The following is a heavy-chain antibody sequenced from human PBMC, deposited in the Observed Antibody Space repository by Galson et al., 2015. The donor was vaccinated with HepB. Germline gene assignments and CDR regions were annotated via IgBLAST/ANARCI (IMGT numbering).Heavy chain of an antibody. CDR3: ARHGSVAATGRGYYYYGMDV. CDR2: IDPSDSYT. V-gene: IGHV5-10-1*01. Sequence: QSGAEVKKPGESLRISCKGSGYSFTSYWISWVRQMPGKGLEWMGRIDPSDSYTNYSPSFQGHVTISADKSISTAYLQWSSLKASDTAMYYCARHGSVAATGRGYYYYGMDVWGQGTTVTVSS. CDR1: GYSFTSYW. J-gene: IGHJ6*02. D-gene: IGHD2-15*01.